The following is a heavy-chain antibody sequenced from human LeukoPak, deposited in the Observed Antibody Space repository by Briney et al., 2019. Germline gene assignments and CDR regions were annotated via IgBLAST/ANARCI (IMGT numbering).Heavy chain of an antibody. J-gene: IGHJ5*01. CDR3: ASLGGYDS. D-gene: IGHD5-12*01. Sequence: SETLSLTCAVYGGSFSGYYWSWIRQPPGKGLEWIGEINHSGSTNYNPSLKSRVTISVDTSKNQFSLKLSSVTAADTAVYYCASLGGYDSWGQGTLVTVSS. V-gene: IGHV4-34*01. CDR2: INHSGST. CDR1: GGSFSGYY.